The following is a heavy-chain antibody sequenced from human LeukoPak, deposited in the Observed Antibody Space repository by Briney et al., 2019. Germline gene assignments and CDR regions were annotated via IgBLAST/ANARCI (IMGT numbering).Heavy chain of an antibody. V-gene: IGHV4-39*07. CDR1: GGSISSSSYY. Sequence: SETLSLTCTVSGGSISSSSYYWGWIRQPPGKGLEWIGRIYYSGSTYYNPSLKSRVTISVDTSKNQSSLKLSSVTAADTAVYYCARERSGSGSYHSPFDYWGQGALVTVSS. J-gene: IGHJ4*02. CDR3: ARERSGSGSYHSPFDY. D-gene: IGHD3-10*01. CDR2: IYYSGST.